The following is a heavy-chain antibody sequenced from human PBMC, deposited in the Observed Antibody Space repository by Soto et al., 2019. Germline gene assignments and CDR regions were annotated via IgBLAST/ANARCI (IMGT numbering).Heavy chain of an antibody. J-gene: IGHJ4*02. CDR2: IYGGGNGP. Sequence: EVQVLESGGGLVQPGGSLRLSXXATXFXFXDFAMSWVRQAPGKGLEWVSRIYGGGNGPHYADSVKGRVTISRDNSKNTLYLQMNSLRAEDTAVYYCAKMEGMDPWAYSFDYWGQGTLVTVSS. CDR1: XFXFXDFA. V-gene: IGHV3-23*01. D-gene: IGHD2-2*03. CDR3: AKMEGMDPWAYSFDY.